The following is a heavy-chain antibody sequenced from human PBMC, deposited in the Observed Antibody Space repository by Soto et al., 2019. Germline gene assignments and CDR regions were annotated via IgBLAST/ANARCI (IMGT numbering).Heavy chain of an antibody. V-gene: IGHV1-69*13. Sequence: ASVKVSCKASGGTFSSYAISWVRQAPGQGLEWMGGIIPIFGTANYAQKFQGRVTITADESTSTAYMELSSLRSEDTAVYYCARDRIAVAGMVYYYYGMDVWGQGTTVTVSS. CDR2: IIPIFGTA. CDR3: ARDRIAVAGMVYYYYGMDV. CDR1: GGTFSSYA. J-gene: IGHJ6*02. D-gene: IGHD6-19*01.